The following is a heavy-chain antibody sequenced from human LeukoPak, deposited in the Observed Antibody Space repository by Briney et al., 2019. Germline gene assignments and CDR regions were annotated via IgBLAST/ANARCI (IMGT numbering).Heavy chain of an antibody. J-gene: IGHJ4*02. CDR1: GFTFSSCW. V-gene: IGHV3-74*01. CDR2: INSDGSTT. CDR3: VRSSGWPDY. Sequence: GGSLRLSCAASGFTFSSCWMHWVRHAPGKGLVWVSRINSDGSTTTYADSVKGRFTISRDNAKNTLYLQMNSLRAEDTAVYYCVRSSGWPDYWGQGTLVTVSS. D-gene: IGHD6-19*01.